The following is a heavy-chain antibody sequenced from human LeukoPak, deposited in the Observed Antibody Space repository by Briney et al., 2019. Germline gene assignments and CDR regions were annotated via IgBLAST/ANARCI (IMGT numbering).Heavy chain of an antibody. V-gene: IGHV4-59*01. J-gene: IGHJ5*02. CDR1: GDSISSYY. D-gene: IGHD5-24*01. CDR3: ARDRGDDYTNWFDP. Sequence: PSETLSLTCSVSGDSISSYYWSWIRQPPGKGLEWIGYIYYSGGTNYNPSLKSRVTTSVDASKNQLPLKLSSVTAADTAMYYCARDRGDDYTNWFDPWGQGTLVTVSS. CDR2: IYYSGGT.